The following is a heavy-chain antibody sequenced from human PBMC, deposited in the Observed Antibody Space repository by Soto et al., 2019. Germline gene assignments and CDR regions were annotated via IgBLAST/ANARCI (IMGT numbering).Heavy chain of an antibody. V-gene: IGHV4-39*01. CDR1: GDSIRSSTYY. J-gene: IGHJ4*02. D-gene: IGHD6-6*01. CDR3: ARPYFSSSSMFDY. Sequence: SETLSLTCTVSGDSIRSSTYYWGWIRQPPGKGLEWIGCIYHTGTTYYNPSLKSRVTISVDTSKNQFSLKLSSVTAADTAVYYCARPYFSSSSMFDYWGQGTLVTVSS. CDR2: IYHTGTT.